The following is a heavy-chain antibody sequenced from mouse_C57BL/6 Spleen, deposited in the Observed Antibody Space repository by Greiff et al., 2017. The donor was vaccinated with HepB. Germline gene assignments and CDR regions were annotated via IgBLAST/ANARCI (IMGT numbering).Heavy chain of an antibody. CDR2: IDPSDSYT. CDR1: GFTFTSYW. CDR3: ASGGTTGYFDV. Sequence: VQLQQPGAELVKPGASVKLSCKASGFTFTSYWMQWVKQRPAQGLEWIGGIDPSDSYTNYNQKFKGKATMTTDTSSSTAYLQLSSLTSEDAAVYYCASGGTTGYFDVWGTGTTVTVSS. V-gene: IGHV1-50*01. D-gene: IGHD1-1*01. J-gene: IGHJ1*03.